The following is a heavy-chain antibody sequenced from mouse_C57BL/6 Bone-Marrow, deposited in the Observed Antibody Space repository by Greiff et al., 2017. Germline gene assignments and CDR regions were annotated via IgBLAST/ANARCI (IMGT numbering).Heavy chain of an antibody. CDR3: ARKENYGSSSGDY. D-gene: IGHD1-1*01. V-gene: IGHV1-19*01. CDR2: INPYNGGT. J-gene: IGHJ2*01. Sequence: EVQLQQSGPVLVKPGASVKMSCKASGYTFTDYYMNWVKQSHGKSLEWIGVINPYNGGTSYNQKFKGKATLTVDKSSSTAYMELNSLTSEDSAVYYCARKENYGSSSGDYWGQGTTLTVSS. CDR1: GYTFTDYY.